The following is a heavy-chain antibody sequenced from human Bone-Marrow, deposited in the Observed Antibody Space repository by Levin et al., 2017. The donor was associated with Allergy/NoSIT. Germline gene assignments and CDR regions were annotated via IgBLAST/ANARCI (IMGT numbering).Heavy chain of an antibody. CDR3: ARIPPLGYCSGGSCYFGAFDI. Sequence: SGPTLVKPTETLTLTCTVSGFSLSNARMGVSWIRQPPGKALEWLAHIFSNDEKSYSTSLKSRLTISKDTSKSQVVLTMTNMDPVDTATYYCARIPPLGYCSGGSCYFGAFDIWGQGTMVTVSS. V-gene: IGHV2-26*01. CDR1: GFSLSNARMG. J-gene: IGHJ3*02. CDR2: IFSNDEK. D-gene: IGHD2-15*01.